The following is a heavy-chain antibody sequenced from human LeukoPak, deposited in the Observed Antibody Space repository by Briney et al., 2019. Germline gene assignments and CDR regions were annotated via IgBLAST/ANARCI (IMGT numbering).Heavy chain of an antibody. CDR3: ARAKSSGYYITYYYYYGMDV. J-gene: IGHJ6*02. V-gene: IGHV4-59*08. CDR2: IYYSGST. Sequence: SETLSLTCPVSGGSLGSYYWSWVRQPPGKGLEWIGYIYYSGSTNYNPSLKSRVTISVDTSKNQFSLKLSSVTAADTAVYYCARAKSSGYYITYYYYYGMDVWGQGTTVTVSS. CDR1: GGSLGSYY. D-gene: IGHD3-22*01.